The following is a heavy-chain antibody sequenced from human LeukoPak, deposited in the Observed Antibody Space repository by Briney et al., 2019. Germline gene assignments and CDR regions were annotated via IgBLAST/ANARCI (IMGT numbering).Heavy chain of an antibody. Sequence: GGSLRLSCAASGFTFSSYSMNWVRQAPGKGLERVSYISSSSSTIYYADSVKGRFTISRDNAKNSLYLQMNSLRAEDTAVYYCARDNYDFWSGYSINWFDPWGQGTLVTVSS. V-gene: IGHV3-48*01. CDR3: ARDNYDFWSGYSINWFDP. CDR2: ISSSSSTI. D-gene: IGHD3-3*01. CDR1: GFTFSSYS. J-gene: IGHJ5*02.